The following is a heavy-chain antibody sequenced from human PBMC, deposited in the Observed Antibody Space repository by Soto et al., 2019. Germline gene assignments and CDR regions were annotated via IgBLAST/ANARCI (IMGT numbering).Heavy chain of an antibody. V-gene: IGHV3-15*07. CDR1: GFIFSNAW. Sequence: GGSLRLSCAASGFIFSNAWMNWVRQAPGKGLEWVGRIKSKTDGGTTDYTAPVKGRFTISRDDSKNTLYLQMDSLETEDTAVYYCTTDYYDSSGSYRGDYWGQGTLVTVSS. D-gene: IGHD3-22*01. CDR3: TTDYYDSSGSYRGDY. J-gene: IGHJ4*02. CDR2: IKSKTDGGTT.